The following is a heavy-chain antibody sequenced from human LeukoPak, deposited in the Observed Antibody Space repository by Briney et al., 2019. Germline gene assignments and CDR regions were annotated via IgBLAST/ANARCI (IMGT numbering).Heavy chain of an antibody. CDR3: AKDMVRGVITSWFDP. Sequence: PGGSLRLSCAASGFTFSSYWMHWVRQAPGKGLVWVSRINSDGSSTSYADSVKGRFTISRGNAKNTLYLQMNSLRAEDTALYYCAKDMVRGVITSWFDPWGQGTLVTVSS. D-gene: IGHD3-10*01. J-gene: IGHJ5*02. CDR1: GFTFSSYW. V-gene: IGHV3-74*01. CDR2: INSDGSST.